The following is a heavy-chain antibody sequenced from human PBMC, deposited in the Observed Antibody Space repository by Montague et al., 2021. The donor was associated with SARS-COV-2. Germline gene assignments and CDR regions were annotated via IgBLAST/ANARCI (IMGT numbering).Heavy chain of an antibody. Sequence: PALVKPTQTLTLTCTFSGFSLSTSGMCVSWIRQPPGKALEWLARIDWDDDKYYSTSLKTRLTISKDTSKNQVVLTMTNMDPVDTATYHCARDDRRGSSRHYYVMDVWGQGTTVTVSS. D-gene: IGHD6-13*01. CDR1: GFSLSTSGMC. V-gene: IGHV2-70*11. J-gene: IGHJ6*02. CDR2: IDWDDDK. CDR3: ARDDRRGSSRHYYVMDV.